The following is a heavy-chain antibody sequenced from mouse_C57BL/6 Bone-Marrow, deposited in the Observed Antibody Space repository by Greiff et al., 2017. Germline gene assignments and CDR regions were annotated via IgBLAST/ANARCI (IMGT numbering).Heavy chain of an antibody. J-gene: IGHJ1*03. D-gene: IGHD2-14*01. Sequence: EVKLQESGPGLVKPSQSLSLTCSVTGYSITSGYYWNWIRQFPGNKLEWMGYISYDGSNNYNPSLKNRISITRETSKNQFFLKLNSVTTEYTATYYCARRRYGGYFDVWGTGTTVTVSS. CDR2: ISYDGSN. CDR1: GYSITSGYY. CDR3: ARRRYGGYFDV. V-gene: IGHV3-6*01.